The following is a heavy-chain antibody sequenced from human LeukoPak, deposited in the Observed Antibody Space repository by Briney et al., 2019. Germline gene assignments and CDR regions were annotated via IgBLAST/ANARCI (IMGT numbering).Heavy chain of an antibody. CDR2: INPSGGST. J-gene: IGHJ5*02. CDR3: AGGGVGATTYVWFDP. CDR1: GYTFTNYY. V-gene: IGHV1-46*01. D-gene: IGHD1-26*01. Sequence: ASVKVSCKASGYTFTNYYIHWVRQAPGQGLECMGIINPSGGSTSYAQKFQGRVTMTRDMSTSPVYMELSSLRSEDTAVYYCAGGGVGATTYVWFDPWGQGTLVTVSS.